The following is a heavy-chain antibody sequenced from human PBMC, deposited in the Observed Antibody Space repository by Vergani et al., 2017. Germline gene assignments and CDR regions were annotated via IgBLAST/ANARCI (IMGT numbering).Heavy chain of an antibody. CDR2: IYYRGST. J-gene: IGHJ4*02. Sequence: QLQLQESGPGLVKPSETLSLTCTVSGGSISSSSYYWGWIRQPPGKGLEWIGSIYYRGSTYYNPSRKSRVTISVDTSKNQFSLKLSSVTAADTAVYYCARHASGWGVQYIAVGPLTDWGQGTLVTVSS. CDR3: ARHASGWGVQYIAVGPLTD. CDR1: GGSISSSSYY. V-gene: IGHV4-39*01. D-gene: IGHD6-19*01.